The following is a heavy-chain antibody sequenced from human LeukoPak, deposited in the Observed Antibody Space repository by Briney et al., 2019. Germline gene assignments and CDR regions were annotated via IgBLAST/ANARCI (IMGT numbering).Heavy chain of an antibody. J-gene: IGHJ3*02. CDR3: ARGSEYYYDSSGYSNAFDI. D-gene: IGHD3-22*01. V-gene: IGHV1-8*03. CDR1: GYTFTSYD. Sequence: GASVKVSCKASGYTFTSYDINWVRQATGQGLEWMGWMNPNSGNTGYAQKFQGRVTITRNTSISTAYMELSSLRSEDTAVYYCARGSEYYYDSSGYSNAFDIWGQGTMVTVPS. CDR2: MNPNSGNT.